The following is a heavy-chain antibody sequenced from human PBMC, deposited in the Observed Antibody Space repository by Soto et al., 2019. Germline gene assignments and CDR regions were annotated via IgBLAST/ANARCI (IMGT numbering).Heavy chain of an antibody. CDR3: ARDGHCSTTSCYQSPFDY. D-gene: IGHD2-2*01. CDR2: ISSSSTI. CDR1: GFTFSSYG. V-gene: IGHV3-48*02. J-gene: IGHJ4*02. Sequence: GGSLRLSCAASGFTFSSYGVNWVRQAPGKGLEWVSYISSSSTIYYADSVKGRFTISRDNAKNSLYLQMNSLRDEDTAVYYCARDGHCSTTSCYQSPFDYWGQGTLVTVSS.